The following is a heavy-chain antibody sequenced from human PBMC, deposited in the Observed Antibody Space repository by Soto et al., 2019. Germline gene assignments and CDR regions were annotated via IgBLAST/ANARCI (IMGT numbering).Heavy chain of an antibody. J-gene: IGHJ4*02. CDR1: GFTFSRYA. D-gene: IGHD3-9*01. Sequence: QVQVVESGGGVVQPGRSLRLSCAASGFTFSRYAIHWVRQAPGKGLEWVAVMSYDGNQKHYADSMKGRFTVSRDDSENTVFLQMTSLRPEDTATYYCAKDRYFASYYLESWGQGTLVTVSS. CDR2: MSYDGNQK. V-gene: IGHV3-30-3*01. CDR3: AKDRYFASYYLES.